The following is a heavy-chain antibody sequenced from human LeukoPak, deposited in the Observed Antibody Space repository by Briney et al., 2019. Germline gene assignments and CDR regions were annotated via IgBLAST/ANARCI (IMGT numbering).Heavy chain of an antibody. Sequence: GASVKVSCKASGYTFTSYYMHWVRQAPGQGLEWMGRIIPILDTTNYAQKFQGRVTITADKSTSTAYMELSSLRSEDTAVYYCVRDDYGDPGWFDPWGQGTLVTVSS. CDR3: VRDDYGDPGWFDP. CDR1: GYTFTSYY. V-gene: IGHV1-69*08. D-gene: IGHD4-17*01. CDR2: IIPILDTT. J-gene: IGHJ5*02.